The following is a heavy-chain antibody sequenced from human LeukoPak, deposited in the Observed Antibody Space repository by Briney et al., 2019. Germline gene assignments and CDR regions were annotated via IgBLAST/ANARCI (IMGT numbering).Heavy chain of an antibody. CDR1: VGSISSSTYY. J-gene: IGHJ4*02. V-gene: IGHV4-61*05. CDR3: ARARVAGKRPYYFDY. D-gene: IGHD6-19*01. CDR2: VYYSGST. Sequence: SETLSLTCIVSVGSISSSTYYWGWIRQPPGKGLEWIGFVYYSGSTNYNPSLKSRVTISVDTSKNQFSLKLSSVTAADTAVYYCARARVAGKRPYYFDYWGQGTLVTVSS.